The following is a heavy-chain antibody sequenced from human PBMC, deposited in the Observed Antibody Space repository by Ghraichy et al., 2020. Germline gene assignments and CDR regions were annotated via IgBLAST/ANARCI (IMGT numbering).Heavy chain of an antibody. D-gene: IGHD1-26*01. V-gene: IGHV3-23*01. CDR2: ISGSGGST. CDR3: AKAYSGSYSPNYFDY. CDR1: GFTFSSYA. J-gene: IGHJ4*02. Sequence: GSLRLSCAASGFTFSSYAMSWVRQAPGKGLEWVSAISGSGGSTYYADSVKGRFTISRDNSKNTLYLQMNSLRAEDTAVYYCAKAYSGSYSPNYFDYWGQGTLVTVSS.